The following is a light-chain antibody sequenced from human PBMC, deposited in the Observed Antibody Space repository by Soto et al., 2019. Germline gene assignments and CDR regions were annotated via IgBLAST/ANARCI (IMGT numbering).Light chain of an antibody. V-gene: IGLV2-14*01. CDR3: SSYTSDWGV. Sequence: QSALTQPASVSGSPGQSITISCTGTSSDVGGYDFVSWYQHHPGKAPKLIIYVVRTRPSGVSDRFSGSKSGNTASLTISGLQAEDEADYYCSSYTSDWGVFGTGTKLTVL. J-gene: IGLJ1*01. CDR2: VVR. CDR1: SSDVGGYDF.